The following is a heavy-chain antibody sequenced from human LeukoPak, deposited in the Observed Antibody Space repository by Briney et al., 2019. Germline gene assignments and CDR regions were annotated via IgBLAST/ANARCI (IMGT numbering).Heavy chain of an antibody. V-gene: IGHV3-21*01. D-gene: IGHD2-2*01. J-gene: IGHJ4*02. Sequence: GGSLRLSCAASGFTFSSYSMNWVRQAPGKGLEWVSSISSSSSYIYYADSVKGRFTISRDNAKNSLYLQTNSLRAEDTAVYYCARGLRGIVPAACIDYWGQGTLVTVSS. CDR2: ISSSSSYI. CDR1: GFTFSSYS. CDR3: ARGLRGIVPAACIDY.